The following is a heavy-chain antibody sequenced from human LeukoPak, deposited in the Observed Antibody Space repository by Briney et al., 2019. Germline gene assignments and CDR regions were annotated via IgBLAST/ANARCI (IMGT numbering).Heavy chain of an antibody. CDR1: GGSVSSGSYY. Sequence: SETLSLTCTVSGGSVSSGSYYWSWIRQPPGKGLEWIGYIYYRGSTNYNPSLKSRVTISVDTSKNQFSLKLSSVTAADTAIYYCARDYGDYGNDYWGRGILVTVSS. CDR3: ARDYGDYGNDY. V-gene: IGHV4-61*01. CDR2: IYYRGST. J-gene: IGHJ4*02. D-gene: IGHD4-17*01.